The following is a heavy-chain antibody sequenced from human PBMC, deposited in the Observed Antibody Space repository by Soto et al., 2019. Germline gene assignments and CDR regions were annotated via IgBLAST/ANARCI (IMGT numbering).Heavy chain of an antibody. V-gene: IGHV1-69*01. Sequence: QVQLVQSGAELKKPGSSVKDSCKASGGTFGNFTISWVRQAPGQGLEWMGGIIPLFQTANYALKFQGRVKITADESTSTAYMDLNSLRSEDTAVYYCARWSHWNPLYYSGMDVWGQGTTVSVSS. CDR3: ARWSHWNPLYYSGMDV. CDR2: IIPLFQTA. D-gene: IGHD1-1*01. J-gene: IGHJ6*02. CDR1: GGTFGNFT.